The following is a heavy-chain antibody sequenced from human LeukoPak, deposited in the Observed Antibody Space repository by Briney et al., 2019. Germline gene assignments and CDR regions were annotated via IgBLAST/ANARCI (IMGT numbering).Heavy chain of an antibody. D-gene: IGHD3-9*01. CDR3: ARHGVLRYFDWLLNPKPYDAFDI. CDR2: INHSGST. V-gene: IGHV4-34*01. Sequence: PSETLSLTCAVYGGSFSGYYWSWIRQPPGKGLEWIGEINHSGSTNYNPSLKSRVAISVDTSKNQFSLKLSSVTAADTAVYYCARHGVLRYFDWLLNPKPYDAFDIWGQGTMVTVSS. J-gene: IGHJ3*02. CDR1: GGSFSGYY.